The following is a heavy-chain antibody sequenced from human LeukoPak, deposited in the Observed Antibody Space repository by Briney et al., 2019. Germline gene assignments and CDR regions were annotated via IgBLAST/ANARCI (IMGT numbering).Heavy chain of an antibody. Sequence: GASVKVSCKASGGTFSSYAISWVRQAPGQGLEWMGGIIPIFGTANYAQKFQGRVTITADESTSTAYMELSSLRSEDTAVYYCARNKYSSSWYRYFDYWGQETLVTVSS. D-gene: IGHD6-13*01. J-gene: IGHJ4*02. CDR1: GGTFSSYA. V-gene: IGHV1-69*13. CDR3: ARNKYSSSWYRYFDY. CDR2: IIPIFGTA.